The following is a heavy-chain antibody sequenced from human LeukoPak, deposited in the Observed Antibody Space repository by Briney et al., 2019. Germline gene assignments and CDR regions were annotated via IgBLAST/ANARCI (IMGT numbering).Heavy chain of an antibody. D-gene: IGHD6-13*01. CDR3: AKQSAGSAAWYSLHYDF. CDR2: VDGGGGGT. V-gene: IGHV3-23*01. Sequence: GGSLRLSCAGSGFTFSNAWMSWVRQAPGRGLEWVSSVDGGGGGTYYADSVKGRFTISRDNSKDTLYLQMNGLRAEDTAVYFCAKQSAGSAAWYSLHYDFWGQGTLVTVSS. CDR1: GFTFSNAW. J-gene: IGHJ4*02.